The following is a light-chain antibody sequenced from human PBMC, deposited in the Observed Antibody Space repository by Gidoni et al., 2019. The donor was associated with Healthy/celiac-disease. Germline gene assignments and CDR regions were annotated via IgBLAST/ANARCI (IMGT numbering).Light chain of an antibody. CDR2: GNS. J-gene: IGLJ2*01. CDR3: QSYDSSLSDVV. CDR1: SSNIGAGYD. Sequence: QSVLPQPPSVSAAPGHRVTISCTGSSSNIGAGYDVHWYQQLPGTAPKLLIYGNSNRPSGVPDRFSGSKSGTSASLAITGLQAEDEADYYCQSYDSSLSDVVFGGGTKLTVL. V-gene: IGLV1-40*01.